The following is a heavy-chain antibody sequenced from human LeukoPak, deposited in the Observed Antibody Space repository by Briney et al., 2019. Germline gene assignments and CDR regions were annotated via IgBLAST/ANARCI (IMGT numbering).Heavy chain of an antibody. D-gene: IGHD3-22*01. CDR3: ARDPSYSDSTGSY. CDR2: ISGSSSLI. J-gene: IGHJ4*02. CDR1: GFTFSSYS. Sequence: GGSLRLSCVASGFTFSSYSMNWVRQAPGKGLEWVSYISGSSSLIYYADSVKGRFTISRDNANNSLYLQLSSLRAEDTAVYYCARDPSYSDSTGSYWAQGTLVTPSS. V-gene: IGHV3-48*01.